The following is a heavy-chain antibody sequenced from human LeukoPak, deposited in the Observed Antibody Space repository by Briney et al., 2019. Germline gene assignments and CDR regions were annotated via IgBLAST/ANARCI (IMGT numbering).Heavy chain of an antibody. Sequence: TLSLTCTVSGGSISNSDYYWTWIRQPAGKGLEWIGRIYTSGSTNYNPSLKSRVTISVDTSKNQFSLKLSSVTAADTAVYYCEMAGRDDAFDIWGQGTMVTVSS. V-gene: IGHV4-61*02. D-gene: IGHD6-19*01. CDR3: EMAGRDDAFDI. J-gene: IGHJ3*02. CDR1: GGSISNSDYY. CDR2: IYTSGST.